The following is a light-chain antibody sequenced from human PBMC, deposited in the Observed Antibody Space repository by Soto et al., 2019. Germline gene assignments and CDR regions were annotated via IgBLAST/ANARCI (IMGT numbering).Light chain of an antibody. J-gene: IGKJ4*01. Sequence: EVVLTQSPGTLSLSPGERATLSCRASQSVRSIYLGWYQQKSGQAPRLLIYGASSRATGTPDRFSGSGSGTDFTLTISRLEPEDFAVYYCQQYGSLPRTFGGGTKVDIK. V-gene: IGKV3-20*01. CDR1: QSVRSIY. CDR2: GAS. CDR3: QQYGSLPRT.